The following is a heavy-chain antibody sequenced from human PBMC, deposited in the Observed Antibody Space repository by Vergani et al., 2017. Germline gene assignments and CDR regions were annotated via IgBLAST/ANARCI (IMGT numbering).Heavy chain of an antibody. V-gene: IGHV3-33*01. D-gene: IGHD3-16*01. J-gene: IGHJ6*02. CDR1: GFTFSSYG. Sequence: QVQLVESGGGVVQPGRSLRLSCAASGFTFSSYGMHWVRQAPGKGLEWVAVIWYDGSNKYYADSVKGRFTISRDNSKNTLYLQMNSLRAEDTAVYYCAREGGFRIRDYYYGMDVWGQGTTVTVSS. CDR3: AREGGFRIRDYYYGMDV. CDR2: IWYDGSNK.